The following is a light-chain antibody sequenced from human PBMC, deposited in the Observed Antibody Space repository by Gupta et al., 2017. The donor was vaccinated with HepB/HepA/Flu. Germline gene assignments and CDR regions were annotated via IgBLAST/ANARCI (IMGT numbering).Light chain of an antibody. Sequence: QSALTQPRSVSGSPGQSVTISCTGSSSDVGNYNYVYWYQHHPGKAPKLMIYDVSKWPTGVPDRISGSKSGNTASLTISGLQAEDEADYYCCAYAGSYTHYVFGTGTKVTVL. V-gene: IGLV2-11*01. J-gene: IGLJ1*01. CDR1: SSDVGNYNY. CDR3: CAYAGSYTHYV. CDR2: DVS.